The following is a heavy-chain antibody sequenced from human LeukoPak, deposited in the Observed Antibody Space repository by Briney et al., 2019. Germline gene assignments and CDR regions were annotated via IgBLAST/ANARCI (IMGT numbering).Heavy chain of an antibody. CDR2: IIPIFGTA. D-gene: IGHD2-15*01. J-gene: IGHJ4*02. Sequence: SVKVSCKASGGTFSSYAISWVRQAPGQGLEWMGGIIPIFGTANYAQKFQGRVTITAGKSTSTAYMELSSLRSEDTAVYYCARDDGRYCSGGSCYYGDYWGQGTLVTVSS. CDR3: ARDDGRYCSGGSCYYGDY. V-gene: IGHV1-69*06. CDR1: GGTFSSYA.